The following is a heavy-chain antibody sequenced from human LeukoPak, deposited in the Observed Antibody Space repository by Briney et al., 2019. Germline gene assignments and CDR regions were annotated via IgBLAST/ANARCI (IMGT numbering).Heavy chain of an antibody. Sequence: GRSLRLSCAASGFTFDDYAMHWVRQAPGKGLEWVSGISWNSGSIGYADSVKGRFAISRDNAKNSLYLQMNSLRAEDTALYYCAKDLPHYYDSSGYFDYWGQGTLVTASS. CDR3: AKDLPHYYDSSGYFDY. CDR2: ISWNSGSI. D-gene: IGHD3-22*01. V-gene: IGHV3-9*01. CDR1: GFTFDDYA. J-gene: IGHJ4*02.